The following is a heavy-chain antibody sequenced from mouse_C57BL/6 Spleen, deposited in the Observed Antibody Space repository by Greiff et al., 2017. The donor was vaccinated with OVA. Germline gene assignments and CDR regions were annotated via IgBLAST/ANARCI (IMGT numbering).Heavy chain of an antibody. CDR3: ARRGLNWYFDV. V-gene: IGHV5-15*04. CDR2: ISNLAYSI. J-gene: IGHJ1*03. CDR1: GFTFSDYG. Sequence: EVMLVESGGGLVQPGGSLKLSCAASGFTFSDYGMAWVRQAPRKGPEWVAFISNLAYSIYYADTVTGRFTISRENAKNTLYLEMSSLRSEDTAMYYCARRGLNWYFDVWGTGTTVTVSS.